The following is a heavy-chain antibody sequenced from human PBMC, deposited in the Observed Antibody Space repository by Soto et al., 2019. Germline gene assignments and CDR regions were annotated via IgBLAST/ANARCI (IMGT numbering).Heavy chain of an antibody. CDR2: IYYSGST. Sequence: SETLSLTCTVSGGSISSYYWSWIRQPPGKGLEWIGYIYYSGSTNYNPSLKSRVTISVDTSKNQFSLKLSSVTAADTAVYYCARGLIAAAGTFIQFYYYYYMDVWGKGTTVTAP. CDR1: GGSISSYY. CDR3: ARGLIAAAGTFIQFYYYYYMDV. D-gene: IGHD6-13*01. J-gene: IGHJ6*03. V-gene: IGHV4-59*01.